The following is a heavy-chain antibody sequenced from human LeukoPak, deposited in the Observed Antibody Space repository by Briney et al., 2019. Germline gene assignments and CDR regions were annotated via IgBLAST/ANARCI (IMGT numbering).Heavy chain of an antibody. J-gene: IGHJ3*01. CDR3: ARGLDYYDSSGYGNDAFDV. D-gene: IGHD3-22*01. V-gene: IGHV1-69*05. Sequence: SVKVSCKASGGTFSSYAISWVRQAPGQGLEWMGGIIPIFGTANYAQKFQGRVTITTDESTSTAYMELSSLRSEDTAVYYCARGLDYYDSSGYGNDAFDVWGQGTMVTVSS. CDR2: IIPIFGTA. CDR1: GGTFSSYA.